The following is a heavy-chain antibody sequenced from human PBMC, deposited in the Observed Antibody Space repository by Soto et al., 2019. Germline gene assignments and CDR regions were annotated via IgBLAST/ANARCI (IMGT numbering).Heavy chain of an antibody. CDR3: ARHANYYGSGTYYSPFDY. D-gene: IGHD3-10*01. CDR2: LYYSGST. V-gene: IGHV4-39*01. J-gene: IGHJ4*02. Sequence: PSETLSLTCTVSGGSSSSSRYYWGWIRQPPGKGLEWIGSLYYSGSTYHNPSLKSRVTISVDTSKNQFSLKLSSVTAADTAVYHCARHANYYGSGTYYSPFDYWGQGTLVTVSS. CDR1: GGSSSSSRYY.